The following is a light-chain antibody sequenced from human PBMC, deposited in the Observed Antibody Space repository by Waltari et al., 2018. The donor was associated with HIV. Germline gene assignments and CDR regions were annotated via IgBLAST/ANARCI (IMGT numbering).Light chain of an antibody. CDR2: RAS. V-gene: IGKV3-20*01. CDR3: QHYGSSPPLYT. J-gene: IGKJ2*01. CDR1: QSVSSSQ. Sequence: SLSPGERATLSCRASQSVSSSQLAWYQQKPGQAPRLLIYRASSRATGIPDRFSGSGSGTDFTLTISRLEPEDFAVYYCQHYGSSPPLYTFGQGTKLEIK.